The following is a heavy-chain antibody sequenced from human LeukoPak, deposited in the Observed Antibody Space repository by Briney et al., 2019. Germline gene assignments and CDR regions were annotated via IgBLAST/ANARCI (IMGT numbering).Heavy chain of an antibody. V-gene: IGHV4-4*07. J-gene: IGHJ6*03. CDR2: IYTSGST. D-gene: IGHD4-17*01. CDR3: ARGYGDYGYYYYYYMDV. CDR1: GGSISSYY. Sequence: SETLSLTCTVSGGSISSYYWSWIRQPAGKGLEWIGRIYTSGSTNYNPSLKSRVTMSVDTSKNQFSLKLSSVTAADTAVYYCARGYGDYGYYYYYYMDVWAKGPRSPSP.